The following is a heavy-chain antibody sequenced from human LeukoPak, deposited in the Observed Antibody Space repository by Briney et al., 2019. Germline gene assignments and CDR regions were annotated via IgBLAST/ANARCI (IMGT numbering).Heavy chain of an antibody. J-gene: IGHJ4*02. CDR2: IYYSGST. V-gene: IGHV4-59*08. D-gene: IGHD5-18*01. Sequence: SETLSLTCTVSGGSISSYYWSWIRQPPGKGLGWIGYIYYSGSTNYNPSLKSRVTISVDTSKNQFSLKLSSVTAADTAVYYCASSSPDETRGYSYGPSDYWGQGTLVTVSS. CDR3: ASSSPDETRGYSYGPSDY. CDR1: GGSISSYY.